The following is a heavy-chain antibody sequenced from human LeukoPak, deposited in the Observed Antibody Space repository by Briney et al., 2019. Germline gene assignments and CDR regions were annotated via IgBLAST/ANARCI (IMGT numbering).Heavy chain of an antibody. CDR3: VRVGYYEFDY. V-gene: IGHV3-48*03. Sequence: PGGSLRLSCAASGFTFSNYEMNWVRQAPGKGLEWVSYISSRGGTIYYADSVKGRFTISRDNAKNSLYLQMNSLRAEDTAVYYCVRVGYYEFDYWGQGTLVTVSS. D-gene: IGHD3-3*01. J-gene: IGHJ4*02. CDR1: GFTFSNYE. CDR2: ISSRGGTI.